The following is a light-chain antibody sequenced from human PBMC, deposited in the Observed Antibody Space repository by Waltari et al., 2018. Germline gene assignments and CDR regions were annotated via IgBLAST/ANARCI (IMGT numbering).Light chain of an antibody. J-gene: IGKJ2*01. V-gene: IGKV3-20*01. CDR1: QSVTSSY. CDR3: EEYSSSPPRYT. CDR2: AAS. Sequence: EIVLTQSPRTLSLPPGETATLSCWASQSVTSSYLARHQQKPGQAPRLLIYAASSRATGIPDRFSGSGSGTDFTLTISRLEHEDLAVYDCEEYSSSPPRYTFGQGTKLEIK.